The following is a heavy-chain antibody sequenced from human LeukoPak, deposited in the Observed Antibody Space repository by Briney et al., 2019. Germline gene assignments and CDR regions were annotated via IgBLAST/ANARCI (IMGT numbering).Heavy chain of an antibody. Sequence: GSLRLSCAASGFTFSSYAMSWVRQAPGKGLEWIGSIYYSGSTYYNPSLKSRVTTSVDTSKNHFSLKLNSVTAADTAVYYCASELGGAAAGTDAFDIWGQGTMVTVSS. CDR1: GFTFSSYA. V-gene: IGHV4-39*02. D-gene: IGHD6-13*01. J-gene: IGHJ3*02. CDR3: ASELGGAAAGTDAFDI. CDR2: IYYSGST.